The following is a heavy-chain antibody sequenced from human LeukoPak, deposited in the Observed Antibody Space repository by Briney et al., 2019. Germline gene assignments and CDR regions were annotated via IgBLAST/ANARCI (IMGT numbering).Heavy chain of an antibody. CDR1: GITLSSFA. V-gene: IGHV3-23*01. Sequence: GGSLRLSCAASGITLSSFAMRWVRQAPGTGLEWVSCFSGSGGSIYYADSVKGRFTISRDNSKNTLYLQMNSLRAEDTAVYYCAKFSPTPLLNYYYYGMDVWGQGTTVTVSS. CDR3: AKFSPTPLLNYYYYGMDV. J-gene: IGHJ6*02. CDR2: FSGSGGSI.